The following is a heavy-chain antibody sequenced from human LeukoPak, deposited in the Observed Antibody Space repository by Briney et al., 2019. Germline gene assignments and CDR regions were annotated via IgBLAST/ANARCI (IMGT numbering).Heavy chain of an antibody. V-gene: IGHV3-48*02. CDR3: ARLRATSMAHSYYGLDV. Sequence: PGGPLRLSCAASGFTFSSYIMNWVRQAPGKGLEWVSFISSRRSTIYYSDSVKGRFTISRDNATDSLSLQINSLRDEDTAAYYCARLRATSMAHSYYGLDVWGQGTTVTVSS. CDR1: GFTFSSYI. CDR2: ISSRRSTI. J-gene: IGHJ6*02. D-gene: IGHD5-18*01.